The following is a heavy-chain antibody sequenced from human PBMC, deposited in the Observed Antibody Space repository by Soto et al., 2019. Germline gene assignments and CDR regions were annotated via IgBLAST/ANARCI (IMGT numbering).Heavy chain of an antibody. V-gene: IGHV1-18*01. Sequence: QVQLVQSGAEVKKHGASVKVSCKASGYTFTTYDISWVREAPGQGLEWMGRISTYNGNTNYPQSLQGRLTTTTDTSTSTAYMELRSLRSDDTAVYYCARDPYNVLMVNAPNLYGMDVWGQGTTVTVSS. J-gene: IGHJ6*02. CDR1: GYTFTTYD. D-gene: IGHD2-8*01. CDR3: ARDPYNVLMVNAPNLYGMDV. CDR2: ISTYNGNT.